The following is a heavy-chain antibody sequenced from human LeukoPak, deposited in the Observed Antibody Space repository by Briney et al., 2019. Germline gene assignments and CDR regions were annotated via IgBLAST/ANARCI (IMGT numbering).Heavy chain of an antibody. D-gene: IGHD6-13*01. V-gene: IGHV3-23*01. CDR3: AKTPGGAAGNRVFDH. CDR2: ISAGGDGI. CDR1: GFTFSSHA. J-gene: IGHJ4*02. Sequence: PGGSLRVSCAASGFTFSSHAMSWVRQAPGKGLEWVSAISAGGDGIYYTDSVKGRFTMSRDNSKDTLYLQMNSLRADDTAVYYCAKTPGGAAGNRVFDHWGQGALVTVSS.